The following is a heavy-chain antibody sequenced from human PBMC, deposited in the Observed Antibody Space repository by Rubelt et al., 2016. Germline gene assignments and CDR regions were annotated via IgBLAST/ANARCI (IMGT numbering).Heavy chain of an antibody. Sequence: QVQLQQWGAGLLKPSETLSLTCAVYGGSFRNYYWTWIRQPPGKGLEWIGEINHSGRTNYNPSLKCRGTISIDTSKNQFSVKLTSVAAADTAVYYCAREVPVDGTAFDPWGQGTLVTVSS. CDR3: AREVPVDGTAFDP. J-gene: IGHJ5*02. V-gene: IGHV4-34*01. CDR2: INHSGRT. CDR1: GGSFRNYY. D-gene: IGHD6-19*01.